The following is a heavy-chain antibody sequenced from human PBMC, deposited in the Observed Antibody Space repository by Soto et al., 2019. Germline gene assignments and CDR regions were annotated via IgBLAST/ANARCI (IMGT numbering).Heavy chain of an antibody. V-gene: IGHV4-59*12. D-gene: IGHD5-18*01. Sequence: WESLTLSCKVSKGTLNNNYLSWVRQPPGKGLEWIGNIYYRGTTNYNPSLQGRVTMSIDTSKNQFSLMLTSVTAADTAVYYCTRVATAVPSWGQGVLVTVSS. CDR3: TRVATAVPS. J-gene: IGHJ5*02. CDR1: KGTLNNNY. CDR2: IYYRGTT.